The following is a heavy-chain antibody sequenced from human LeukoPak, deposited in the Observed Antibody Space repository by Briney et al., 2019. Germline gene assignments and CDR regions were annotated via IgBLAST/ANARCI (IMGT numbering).Heavy chain of an antibody. D-gene: IGHD3-22*01. V-gene: IGHV4-59*08. CDR2: IFYSGST. J-gene: IGHJ4*02. CDR1: GGSISSYY. Sequence: SETLSLTCTVSGGSISSYYWSWIRQPPGKGLEWIGYIFYSGSTNYNPSLKSRVTISVDTSKNQFSLKLSSVTAADTAVYYCARHGSVSSGALVWGQGTLVAVSS. CDR3: ARHGSVSSGALV.